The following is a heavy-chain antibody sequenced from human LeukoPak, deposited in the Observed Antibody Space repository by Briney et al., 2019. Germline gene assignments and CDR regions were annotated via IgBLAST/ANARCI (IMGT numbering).Heavy chain of an antibody. D-gene: IGHD2-15*01. Sequence: GASVKVSCKASGYTFTSYGISWVRQAPGQGLEWMGWISAYNGNTNYAQKLQGRVTMTTDTSTSTAYMELRSLRSDDTAVYYCARAGYCSGGSCYVGQIRNWFDPWGQGTLVTVSS. CDR1: GYTFTSYG. V-gene: IGHV1-18*01. CDR2: ISAYNGNT. CDR3: ARAGYCSGGSCYVGQIRNWFDP. J-gene: IGHJ5*02.